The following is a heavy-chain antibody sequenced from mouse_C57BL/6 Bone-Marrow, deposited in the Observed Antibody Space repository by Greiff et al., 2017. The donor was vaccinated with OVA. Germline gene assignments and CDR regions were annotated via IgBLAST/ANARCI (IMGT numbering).Heavy chain of an antibody. J-gene: IGHJ2*01. CDR2: IYPRSGNT. CDR3: ARPITTVVAYYFDY. CDR1: GYTFTSYG. Sequence: VQLQESGAELARPGASVKLSCKASGYTFTSYGISWVKQRTGQGLEWIGEIYPRSGNTYYNEKFKGKATLTADKSSSTAYMELRSLTSEDSAVYFCARPITTVVAYYFDYWGQGTTLTVSS. D-gene: IGHD1-1*01. V-gene: IGHV1-81*01.